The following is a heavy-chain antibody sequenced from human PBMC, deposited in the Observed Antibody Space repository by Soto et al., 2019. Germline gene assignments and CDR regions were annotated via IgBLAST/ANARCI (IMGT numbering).Heavy chain of an antibody. CDR3: ARESPGGPVWY. V-gene: IGHV4-59*01. Sequence: SETLSLTCTVSGGSISSYYWSWIRQPPGKGLEWIGYIYYSGSTNYNPSLQSRVTISVDTSKNQFSLKLSSVTAADTAVYYCARESPGGPVWYWGQGTLVTVSS. D-gene: IGHD2-21*01. J-gene: IGHJ4*02. CDR1: GGSISSYY. CDR2: IYYSGST.